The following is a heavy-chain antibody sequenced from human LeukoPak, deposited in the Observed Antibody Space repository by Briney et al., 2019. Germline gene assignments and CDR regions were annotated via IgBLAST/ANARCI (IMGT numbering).Heavy chain of an antibody. Sequence: SVKVSCKASGGTFSSYAISWVRQAPGQGLEWMGGIIPIFGTANYAQKFQGRVTISTDESTSTAYMELSSLRSEDTAVYYCAREGSGGSGWFDPWGQGTLVTVSS. D-gene: IGHD5-12*01. J-gene: IGHJ5*02. CDR2: IIPIFGTA. CDR1: GGTFSSYA. CDR3: AREGSGGSGWFDP. V-gene: IGHV1-69*05.